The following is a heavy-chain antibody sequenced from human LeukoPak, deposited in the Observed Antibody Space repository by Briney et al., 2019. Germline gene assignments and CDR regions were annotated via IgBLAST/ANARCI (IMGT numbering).Heavy chain of an antibody. CDR2: ISYDGSNK. Sequence: GGSLRLSCAASGFTFSSYGMHWVRQAPGKGLEWVAVISYDGSNKYYADSVKGRFTISRDNSKNTLYLQMNGLRAEDTAVYYCAKDGNDLTYYSDYWGQGTLVTVSS. CDR3: AKDGNDLTYYSDY. J-gene: IGHJ4*02. CDR1: GFTFSSYG. V-gene: IGHV3-30*18. D-gene: IGHD1-26*01.